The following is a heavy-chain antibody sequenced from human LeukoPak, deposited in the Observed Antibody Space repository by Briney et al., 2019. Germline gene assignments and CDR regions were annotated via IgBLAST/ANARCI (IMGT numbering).Heavy chain of an antibody. V-gene: IGHV4-34*01. D-gene: IGHD6-13*01. CDR2: INHSGST. J-gene: IGHJ4*02. CDR1: GGSFSGYY. Sequence: NPSETLSLTCAVYGGSFSGYYWSWIRQPPGKGLERIGEINHSGSTNYNPSLKSRVTISVDTSKNQFSLKLSSVTAADTAVYYCARGAVAAAGTEIFDYWGQGTLVTVSS. CDR3: ARGAVAAAGTEIFDY.